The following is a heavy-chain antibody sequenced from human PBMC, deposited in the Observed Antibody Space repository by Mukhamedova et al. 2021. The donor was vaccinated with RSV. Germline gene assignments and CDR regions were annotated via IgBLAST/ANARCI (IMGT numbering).Heavy chain of an antibody. J-gene: IGHJ4*02. CDR2: IYPDSGDT. CDR3: GRVTYNTYDPFDS. D-gene: IGHD5-12*01. V-gene: IGHV1-2*02. Sequence: WMGWIYPDSGDTKYAPKFQGRVTLTRDTSITTAYMELSRLTSDDTAVYYCGRVTYNTYDPFDSWGQGTLVTVSS.